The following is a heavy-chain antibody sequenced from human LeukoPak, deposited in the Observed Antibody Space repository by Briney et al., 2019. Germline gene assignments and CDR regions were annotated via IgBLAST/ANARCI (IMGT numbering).Heavy chain of an antibody. V-gene: IGHV1-46*01. CDR3: ARAGRSSGWYDYFDY. CDR2: INPSSGST. D-gene: IGHD6-19*01. CDR1: GYAFTSYY. Sequence: ASVKVSCKASGYAFTSYYMHWVRQAPGQGLEWMGIINPSSGSTSYAQKVQGRVTMTRDTSTSTVYMELSSLRSDDTAVYYCARAGRSSGWYDYFDYWGQGTLVTVSS. J-gene: IGHJ4*02.